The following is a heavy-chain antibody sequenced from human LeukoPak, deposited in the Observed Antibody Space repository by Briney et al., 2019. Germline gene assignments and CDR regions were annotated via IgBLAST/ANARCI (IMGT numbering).Heavy chain of an antibody. J-gene: IGHJ4*02. Sequence: GRCLRLSCAASGFTFSSYAMHWVRQAPGKGLEWVAVISYDGSNKYYADSVKGRFTISRDNSKNTLYLQMNSLRAEDTAVYYCARTLSQLLAFDYWGQGTLVTVSS. D-gene: IGHD2-2*01. CDR3: ARTLSQLLAFDY. CDR1: GFTFSSYA. CDR2: ISYDGSNK. V-gene: IGHV3-30-3*01.